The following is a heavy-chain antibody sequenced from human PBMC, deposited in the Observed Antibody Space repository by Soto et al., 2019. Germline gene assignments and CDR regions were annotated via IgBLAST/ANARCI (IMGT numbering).Heavy chain of an antibody. D-gene: IGHD2-15*01. J-gene: IGHJ6*02. CDR3: AKALQFCSGGGCYSYYYYAVDV. CDR1: GFTFSSFA. CDR2: VNNNGGST. Sequence: GGSLRLSCAASGFTFSSFAMSWVRQAPGKGLEWVSTVNNNGGSTHYADSVKGRFTISRDNSKNTIYLQMNSLRAEDTAVYYCAKALQFCSGGGCYSYYYYAVDVWGQGTTVTVSS. V-gene: IGHV3-23*01.